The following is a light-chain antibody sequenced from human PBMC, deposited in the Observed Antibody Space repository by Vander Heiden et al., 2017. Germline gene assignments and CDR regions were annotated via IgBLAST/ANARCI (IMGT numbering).Light chain of an antibody. CDR2: WAS. CDR3: QQCYSTPYT. Sequence: IVLSQSPDSLPVSLGERASIACKSSQSVLYSSNNKNYLAWYQQKPGQPPKLLIYWASTRESGVPDRFSGSGSGTDFTLTISSLQAEDVAVYYCQQCYSTPYTFGQGTKLEIK. J-gene: IGKJ2*01. V-gene: IGKV4-1*01. CDR1: QSVLYSSNNKNY.